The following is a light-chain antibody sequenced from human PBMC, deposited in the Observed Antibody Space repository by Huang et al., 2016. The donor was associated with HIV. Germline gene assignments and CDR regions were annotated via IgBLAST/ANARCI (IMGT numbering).Light chain of an antibody. V-gene: IGKV3-11*01. CDR3: QQRSNWPLT. CDR2: DSS. CDR1: QSVSSY. Sequence: EIVLTQSPATLSLSPGERATLSCRDSQSVSSYLAWYQQKTGQAPRLLIYDSSNSATGIPARFSGSGSGTDFTLTISSLEPEDFAVYYCQQRSNWPLTFGGGTKVEIK. J-gene: IGKJ4*01.